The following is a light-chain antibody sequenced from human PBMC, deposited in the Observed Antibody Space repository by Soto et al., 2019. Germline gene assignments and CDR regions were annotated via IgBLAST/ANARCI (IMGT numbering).Light chain of an antibody. V-gene: IGKV3-15*01. Sequence: EIVMTQSPATLSVSPGERATLSCRASQSVSSNLAWCQQKPGQAPRLLIYETSTRATGVPARFSGSGSGTECTLPITSLQSEEFEVYYCQQYYRWPITCGQGTGLEIK. CDR2: ETS. CDR1: QSVSSN. J-gene: IGKJ5*01. CDR3: QQYYRWPIT.